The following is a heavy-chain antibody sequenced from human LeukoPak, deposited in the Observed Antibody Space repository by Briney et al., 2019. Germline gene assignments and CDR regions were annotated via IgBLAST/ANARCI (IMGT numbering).Heavy chain of an antibody. CDR3: ARPRRTGESDAFDI. CDR2: IYPGDSDT. CDR1: GYSFTSYW. V-gene: IGHV5-51*01. D-gene: IGHD1-14*01. J-gene: IGHJ3*02. Sequence: GESLRISCKGSGYSFTSYWISWVRQMPGKGLEWMGIIYPGDSDTKYSPSFQGQVTISADKAISIAYLQWSSLRASDTAMYYCARPRRTGESDAFDIWGQGTMVTVSS.